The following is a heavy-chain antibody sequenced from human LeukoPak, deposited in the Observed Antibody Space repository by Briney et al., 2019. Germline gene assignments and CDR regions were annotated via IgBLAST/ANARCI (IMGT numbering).Heavy chain of an antibody. D-gene: IGHD5-24*01. V-gene: IGHV4-59*11. J-gene: IGHJ3*02. CDR1: GGSISSHY. CDR2: IYYSGST. CDR3: AGDGYNYDAFDI. Sequence: PSETLSLTCTVSGGSISSHYWSWIRQPPGKGLEWIGYIYYSGSTNYNPSLKSRVTISVDTSKNQFSLKLSSVTAADTAVYYCAGDGYNYDAFDIWGQGTMVTVSS.